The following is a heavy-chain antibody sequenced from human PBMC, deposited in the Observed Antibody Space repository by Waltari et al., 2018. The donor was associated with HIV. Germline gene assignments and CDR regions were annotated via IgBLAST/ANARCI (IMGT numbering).Heavy chain of an antibody. CDR2: IYPDDTT. CDR1: NFSVSGKH. V-gene: IGHV3-53*01. J-gene: IGHJ5*02. D-gene: IGHD3-10*01. CDR3: ATGVRYYGP. Sequence: AESGGRLIQAGGSVGLSCTASNFSVSGKHVTWIRQTPGGSLEWVAVIYPDDTTHYADSVSGRFTISRAKSRTTVLLLMNGLFVDDTATYFCATGVRYYGPWGQGTRVTVSS.